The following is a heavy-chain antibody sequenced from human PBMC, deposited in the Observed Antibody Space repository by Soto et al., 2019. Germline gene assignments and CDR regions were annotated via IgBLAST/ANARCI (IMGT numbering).Heavy chain of an antibody. Sequence: SVKVSCKASGGTFSSYAISWVRQAPGQGLEWMGGIIPIFGTANYAQKFQGRVTITADESTSTAYMELSSLRSEDTAVYYCARDSYSSSSLAPGHDYWGQGTLVTVSS. CDR2: IIPIFGTA. CDR1: GGTFSSYA. D-gene: IGHD6-6*01. V-gene: IGHV1-69*13. J-gene: IGHJ4*02. CDR3: ARDSYSSSSLAPGHDY.